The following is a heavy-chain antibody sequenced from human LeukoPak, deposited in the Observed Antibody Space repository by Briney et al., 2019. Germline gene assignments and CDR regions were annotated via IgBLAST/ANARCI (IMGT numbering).Heavy chain of an antibody. CDR3: ARDPSGSYFSGTFDI. V-gene: IGHV1-2*02. J-gene: IGHJ3*02. D-gene: IGHD1-26*01. CDR1: GYTFTGYY. Sequence: ASVKVSCKASGYTFTGYYMHWVRQAPGQGLEWMGWINLNSGGTKYAQKFQGRVTMTRDTSISTAYMELTSLRSDDTAAYYCARDPSGSYFSGTFDIWGQGTMVTVSS. CDR2: INLNSGGT.